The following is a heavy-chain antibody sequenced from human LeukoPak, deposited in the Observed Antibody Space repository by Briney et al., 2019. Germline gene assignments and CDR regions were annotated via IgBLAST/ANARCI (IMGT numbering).Heavy chain of an antibody. J-gene: IGHJ6*03. V-gene: IGHV3-23*01. Sequence: PGGSLRLSCAASGFTFSSYGMSWVRQAPGKGLEWVSAISGSGGSTYYADSVKGRFTISRDNSKNTLYLQMNSLRAEDTAVYYCAKDGKSRDGYNLNYYYYYMDVWGKGTTVTVSS. CDR2: ISGSGGST. CDR3: AKDGKSRDGYNLNYYYYYMDV. CDR1: GFTFSSYG. D-gene: IGHD5-24*01.